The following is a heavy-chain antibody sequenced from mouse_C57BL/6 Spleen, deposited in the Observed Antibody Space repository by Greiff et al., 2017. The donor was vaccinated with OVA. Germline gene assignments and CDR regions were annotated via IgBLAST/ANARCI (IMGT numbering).Heavy chain of an antibody. CDR3: ARFYYYGSSPYYFDY. CDR2: IYPGDGDT. CDR1: GYAFSSSW. J-gene: IGHJ2*01. Sequence: QVQLQQSGPELVKPGASVKISCKASGYAFSSSWMNWVKQRPGKGLEWIGQIYPGDGDTNYNGKFKGKATLTADKSSSTAYMQLSSLTSEDSAVYFCARFYYYGSSPYYFDYWGQGTTLTVSS. D-gene: IGHD1-1*01. V-gene: IGHV1-80*01.